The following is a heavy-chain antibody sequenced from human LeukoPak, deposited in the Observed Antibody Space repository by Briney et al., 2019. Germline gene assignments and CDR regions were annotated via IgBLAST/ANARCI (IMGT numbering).Heavy chain of an antibody. D-gene: IGHD1-26*01. J-gene: IGHJ4*02. V-gene: IGHV3-9*01. CDR1: GFTFRSYA. Sequence: GGSLRLSCAASGFTFRSYAMHWVRQAPGKGLEWVSGISWNSGSIGYADSVKGRFTISRDNAKNSLYLQMNSLRAEDTALYYCAKDTGGATTYYFDYWGQGTLVTVSS. CDR3: AKDTGGATTYYFDY. CDR2: ISWNSGSI.